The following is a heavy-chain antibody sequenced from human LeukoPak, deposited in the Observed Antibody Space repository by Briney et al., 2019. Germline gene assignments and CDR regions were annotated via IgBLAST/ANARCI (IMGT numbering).Heavy chain of an antibody. CDR3: ARQSMVRGVPDY. CDR2: IYPGDSDT. D-gene: IGHD3-10*01. CDR1: GYNITTYW. Sequence: GESLKISCQGSGYNITTYWIGWVRQLPGKGLEWMGIIYPGDSDTRYSPSFQGQVTISADKSICTAYLQWRSLRASDTAMYYCARQSMVRGVPDYWGQGTLVTVSS. J-gene: IGHJ4*02. V-gene: IGHV5-51*01.